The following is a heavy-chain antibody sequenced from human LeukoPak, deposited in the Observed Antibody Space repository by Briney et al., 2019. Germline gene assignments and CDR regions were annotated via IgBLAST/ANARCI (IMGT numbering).Heavy chain of an antibody. CDR1: GYTFSSFT. V-gene: IGHV1-3*01. CDR3: ARGGTDYGYVWGSFHFDY. D-gene: IGHD3-16*01. Sequence: ASVKLSCKASGYTFSSFTMHWLRQAPGQRLEWMGWISAGNGNTKYSQRFQGRVTITRDTSASTAYMELTSLRSGDTAVYYCARGGTDYGYVWGSFHFDYWGQGTLVTVSS. J-gene: IGHJ4*02. CDR2: ISAGNGNT.